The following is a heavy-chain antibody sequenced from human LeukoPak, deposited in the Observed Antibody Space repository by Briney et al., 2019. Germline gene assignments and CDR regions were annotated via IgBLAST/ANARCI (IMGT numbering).Heavy chain of an antibody. CDR1: GGSFSGYY. J-gene: IGHJ5*02. CDR2: INHSGST. D-gene: IGHD3-10*02. V-gene: IGHV4-34*01. Sequence: PSETLSLTCAVYGGSFSGYYWSWIRQPPGKGLEWIGEINHSGSTNYNPSLKSRVTISVDTSKNQFSLKLSSVTAADTAVYYCARDRTMFNWFDPWGQGTLVTVSS. CDR3: ARDRTMFNWFDP.